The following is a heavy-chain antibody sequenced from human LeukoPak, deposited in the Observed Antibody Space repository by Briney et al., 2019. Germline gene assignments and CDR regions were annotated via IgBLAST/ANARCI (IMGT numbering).Heavy chain of an antibody. Sequence: PGGSLRLSCAASGFTFSSYEMNWVRQAPGKGLEWVSYISSSGSTMYYADSVKGRFTISRDNAKNSLYLQMNSLRAEDTAVYYCARSNDYGDYYYYYMDVWGKGTTVTISS. J-gene: IGHJ6*03. V-gene: IGHV3-48*03. CDR2: ISSSGSTM. CDR3: ARSNDYGDYYYYYMDV. D-gene: IGHD4-17*01. CDR1: GFTFSSYE.